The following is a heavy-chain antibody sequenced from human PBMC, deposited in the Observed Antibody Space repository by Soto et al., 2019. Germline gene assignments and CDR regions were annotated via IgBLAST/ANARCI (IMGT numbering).Heavy chain of an antibody. CDR3: ARDLMYYYGSGSYLGVFDY. V-gene: IGHV1-18*01. CDR1: GYTFTTYG. J-gene: IGHJ4*02. Sequence: GASVKVSCKTSGYTFTTYGISCVRQAPGQGLEWMGWISAYNGNTNYAQKLQGRVTMTTDTSTSTAYMELRSLRSDDTAVYYCARDLMYYYGSGSYLGVFDYWGQGTLVTVSS. D-gene: IGHD3-10*01. CDR2: ISAYNGNT.